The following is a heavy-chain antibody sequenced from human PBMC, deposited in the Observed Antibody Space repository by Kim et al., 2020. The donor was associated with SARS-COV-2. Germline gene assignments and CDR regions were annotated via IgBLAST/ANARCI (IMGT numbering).Heavy chain of an antibody. D-gene: IGHD3-10*01. J-gene: IGHJ4*02. Sequence: YNPSLKSRVTISVDTSKNQFSLKLSSVTAADTAVYYCARGMGYGSGSYLHWGQGTLVTVSS. CDR3: ARGMGYGSGSYLH. V-gene: IGHV4-31*02.